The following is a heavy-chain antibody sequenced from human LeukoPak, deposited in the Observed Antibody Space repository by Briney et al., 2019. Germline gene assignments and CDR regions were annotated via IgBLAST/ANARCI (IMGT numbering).Heavy chain of an antibody. CDR3: ARLRYYDTTSRWYFDL. Sequence: GESLKISCKGSGFSFSNYWIGWVRQMPGRGLEWMGNIYPGDSDTRYSPSFEGQFTVSTDKSITTAYLQWSSLKASDTAMYYCARLRYYDTTSRWYFDLWGRGTLVTVSS. D-gene: IGHD3-22*01. CDR1: GFSFSNYW. J-gene: IGHJ2*01. V-gene: IGHV5-51*01. CDR2: IYPGDSDT.